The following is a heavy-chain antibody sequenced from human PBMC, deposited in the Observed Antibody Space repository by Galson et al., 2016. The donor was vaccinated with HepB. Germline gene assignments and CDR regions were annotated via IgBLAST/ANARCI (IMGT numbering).Heavy chain of an antibody. CDR1: GFTFSSYA. CDR2: ISGSGGHK. D-gene: IGHD6-19*01. J-gene: IGHJ4*02. Sequence: SLRLSCAASGFTFSSYAMGWVRQAPGKGLEWVSGISGSGGHKYYADSVKGRFTMSRDNSKNTLYLKMGNLRAEEPARYHCAKGYSVAGYFDQWGQGTRVTASS. V-gene: IGHV3-23*01. CDR3: AKGYSVAGYFDQ.